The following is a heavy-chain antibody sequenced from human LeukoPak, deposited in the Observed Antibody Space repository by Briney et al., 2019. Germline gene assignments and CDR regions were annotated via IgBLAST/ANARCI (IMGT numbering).Heavy chain of an antibody. D-gene: IGHD3-10*01. CDR2: IYSGGST. J-gene: IGHJ4*02. Sequence: GGSLRLSCAASGFTLTDYWMSWVRQAPGKGLEWVSVIYSGGSTYYADSVKGRFTISRDNSKNTLYLQMNSLRAEDTAVYYCARHYYGSGSPQYYFDYWGQGTLVTVSS. CDR1: GFTLTDYW. V-gene: IGHV3-66*04. CDR3: ARHYYGSGSPQYYFDY.